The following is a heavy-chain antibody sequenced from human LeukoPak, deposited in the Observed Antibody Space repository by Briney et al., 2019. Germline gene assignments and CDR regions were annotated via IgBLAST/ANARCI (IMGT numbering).Heavy chain of an antibody. D-gene: IGHD3-10*01. Sequence: ASVKVSCKASGYTFTGYYMHWVRQAPGQGLEWMGWINPNSGGTNYAQKFQGRVTMTRDTSISTAYMELSRLRSDDTAAYCCARDRFTMVRGVVVLTNWGQGTLVTVSS. J-gene: IGHJ4*02. CDR1: GYTFTGYY. CDR2: INPNSGGT. CDR3: ARDRFTMVRGVVVLTN. V-gene: IGHV1-2*02.